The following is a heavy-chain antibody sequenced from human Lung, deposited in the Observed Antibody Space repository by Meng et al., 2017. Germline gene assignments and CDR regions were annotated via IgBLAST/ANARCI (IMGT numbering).Heavy chain of an antibody. J-gene: IGHJ4*02. Sequence: QVQLVQSGSELKKPGASVKVSCKASGYTFTNYGMNWVRQAPGQGLEWMGWINTNTGNPTYVPGFTGRFVFSLDTSASTAYLQINSLKAEDTAVYYCTSGGYLDYLGQGTLVTVSS. CDR2: INTNTGNP. CDR3: TSGGYLDY. D-gene: IGHD3-10*01. V-gene: IGHV7-4-1*02. CDR1: GYTFTNYG.